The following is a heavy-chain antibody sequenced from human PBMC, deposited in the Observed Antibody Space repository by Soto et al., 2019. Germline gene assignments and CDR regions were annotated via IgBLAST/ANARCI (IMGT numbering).Heavy chain of an antibody. CDR2: IYWDDDK. V-gene: IGHV2-5*02. CDR1: GFSLSTIGVG. Sequence: QITLKESGPTQVKPTQTLTLTCTFSGFSLSTIGVGVAWIRQPPGKALEWLALIYWDDDKRYSPSLKSRLSITKDPSKNQVVLTTTSMEPVDTASDFGARTPWLQRTFAIRGQGTMVSVSS. CDR3: ARTPWLQRTFAI. J-gene: IGHJ3*02. D-gene: IGHD3-22*01.